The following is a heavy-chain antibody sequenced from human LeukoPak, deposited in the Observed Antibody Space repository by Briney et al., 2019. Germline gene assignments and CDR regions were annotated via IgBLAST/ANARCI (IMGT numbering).Heavy chain of an antibody. CDR1: GYSFTGYW. V-gene: IGHV5-51*01. Sequence: KPGESLKISCKGSGYSFTGYWIAWVRQMPGKGLEWMGIIYPGDSDTRYSPSFQGQVTISADKSISTAYLQWSSLEASDTAMYYCARQGSTSSWYKFDYWGQGTLVTVSS. CDR3: ARQGSTSSWYKFDY. D-gene: IGHD6-13*01. J-gene: IGHJ4*02. CDR2: IYPGDSDT.